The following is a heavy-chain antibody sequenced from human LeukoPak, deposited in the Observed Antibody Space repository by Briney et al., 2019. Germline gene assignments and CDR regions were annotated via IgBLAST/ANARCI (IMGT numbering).Heavy chain of an antibody. CDR2: IYYSGNT. Sequence: ASQTLSLTCTVSGGSISSSYWSWIRQPPGKGLEWIGYIYYSGNTNYNPSLKSRVTITVDTSKNQFSLKLSSVTAADTAVYYCARGNVDTAMMDVWGKGTTVTVSS. J-gene: IGHJ6*04. D-gene: IGHD5-18*01. CDR1: GGSISSSY. CDR3: ARGNVDTAMMDV. V-gene: IGHV4-59*08.